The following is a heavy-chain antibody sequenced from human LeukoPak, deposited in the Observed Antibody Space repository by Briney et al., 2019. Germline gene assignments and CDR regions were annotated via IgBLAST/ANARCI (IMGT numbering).Heavy chain of an antibody. CDR3: AKSDEDQWLRSAFDI. D-gene: IGHD6-19*01. CDR1: GFTFSNHG. V-gene: IGHV3-30*18. Sequence: GGSLRLSCAASGFTFSNHGMHWVRQAPGKGLEWVAVISYDGSNRYYADSVKGRFTISRDNSKNTLYLQMNSLRVEDTAVYYCAKSDEDQWLRSAFDIWGQGTMVTVSS. CDR2: ISYDGSNR. J-gene: IGHJ3*02.